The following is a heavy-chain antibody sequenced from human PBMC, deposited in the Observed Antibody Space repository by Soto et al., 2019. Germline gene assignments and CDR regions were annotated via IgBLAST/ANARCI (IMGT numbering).Heavy chain of an antibody. CDR1: GFTFSKYS. CDR3: ARRILGHGVHYYGVDV. V-gene: IGHV3-48*02. J-gene: IGHJ6*02. D-gene: IGHD3-10*01. Sequence: GGSLRLSCAASGFTFSKYSMNWVRQAPGKGLEWVSYISSSSSPILYADSVRGRFTISRDIGKNSLYLQMNSLRDEDTAVYYCARRILGHGVHYYGVDVWGQGTTVTVS. CDR2: ISSSSSPI.